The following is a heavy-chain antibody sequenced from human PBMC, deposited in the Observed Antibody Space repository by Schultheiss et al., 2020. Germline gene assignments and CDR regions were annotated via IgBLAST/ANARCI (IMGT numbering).Heavy chain of an antibody. CDR3: ARSRCSSTSCYLFWFDP. D-gene: IGHD2-2*01. V-gene: IGHV4-31*03. Sequence: SCTVSGGSISSGGYYWSWIRQHPGKGLEWIGYIYYSGSTYYNPSLKSRVTISVDTSKNQFSLKLSSVTVADTAVYYCARSRCSSTSCYLFWFDPWGQGTLVTVSS. CDR2: IYYSGST. J-gene: IGHJ5*02. CDR1: GGSISSGGYY.